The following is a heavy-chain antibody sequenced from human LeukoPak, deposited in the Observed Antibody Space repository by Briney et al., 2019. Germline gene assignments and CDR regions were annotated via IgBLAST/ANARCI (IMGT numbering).Heavy chain of an antibody. Sequence: SETLSLTCTVSGASISSDYWTWIRQPPGMGLEWIGYIYYSGSTNYNPSLKSRVTMSVDTSRNQFSLELPSVTAADSAVYYCARGTYYDSSGYYLRYYYYGMDVWGQGTTVTVSS. CDR3: ARGTYYDSSGYYLRYYYYGMDV. V-gene: IGHV4-59*01. D-gene: IGHD3-22*01. CDR1: GASISSDY. J-gene: IGHJ6*02. CDR2: IYYSGST.